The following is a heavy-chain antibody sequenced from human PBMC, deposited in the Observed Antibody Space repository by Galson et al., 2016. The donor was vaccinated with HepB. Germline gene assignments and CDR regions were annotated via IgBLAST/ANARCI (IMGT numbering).Heavy chain of an antibody. J-gene: IGHJ4*02. V-gene: IGHV1-18*04. CDR1: GYTFTSYG. CDR2: ITAYNGNT. Sequence: SVKVSCKASGYTFTSYGLSWVRQAPGQGLEWMGWITAYNGNTNYAQKLQGRVTMTTDTSTSTAYMELRSLRSDDTAVYYCARFAPVTGANPEFAYWGQGTLVTVSS. CDR3: ARFAPVTGANPEFAY. D-gene: IGHD1-14*01.